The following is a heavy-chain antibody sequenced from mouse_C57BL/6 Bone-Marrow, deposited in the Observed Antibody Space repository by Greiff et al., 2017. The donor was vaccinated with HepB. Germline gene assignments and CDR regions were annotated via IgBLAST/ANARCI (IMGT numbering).Heavy chain of an antibody. J-gene: IGHJ2*01. CDR2: IYPGDGDT. V-gene: IGHV1-80*01. CDR3: ARKEIYYGNFFDY. CDR1: GYAFSSYW. Sequence: VKLQQSGAELVKPGASVKISCKASGYAFSSYWMNWVKQRPGKGLEWIGQIYPGDGDTNYNGKFKGKATLTADKSSSTAYMQLSSLTSEDSAVYFCARKEIYYGNFFDYWGQGTTLTVSS. D-gene: IGHD2-1*01.